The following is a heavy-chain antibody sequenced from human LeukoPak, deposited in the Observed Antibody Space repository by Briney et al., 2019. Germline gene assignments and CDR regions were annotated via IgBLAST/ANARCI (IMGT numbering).Heavy chain of an antibody. D-gene: IGHD1-26*01. Sequence: SETLSLTCTVSAGSISSYYWSWIRQPPGKGLAWTGYIYYSGSTNYNPSLKSRVTIPVDTPTNHFSLNLSSLTAADTAVSPHGRDKIAYRAGAFGIWGQGTMVTVSS. CDR1: AGSISSYY. CDR3: GRDKIAYRAGAFGI. CDR2: IYYSGST. V-gene: IGHV4-59*01. J-gene: IGHJ3*02.